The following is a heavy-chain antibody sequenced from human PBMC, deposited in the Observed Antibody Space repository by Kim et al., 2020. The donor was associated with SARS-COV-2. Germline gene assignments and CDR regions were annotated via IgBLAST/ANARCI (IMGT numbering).Heavy chain of an antibody. V-gene: IGHV3-30*04. CDR1: GFTFSSYA. D-gene: IGHD2-15*01. CDR2: ISYDGSNK. J-gene: IGHJ4*02. CDR3: ARVVVVAATQGGVRYFDY. Sequence: GGSLRLSCAASGFTFSSYAMHWVRQAPGKGLEWVAVISYDGSNKYYADSVKGRFTISRDNSKNTLYLQMNSLRAEDTAVYYCARVVVVAATQGGVRYFDYWGQGTLVTVSS.